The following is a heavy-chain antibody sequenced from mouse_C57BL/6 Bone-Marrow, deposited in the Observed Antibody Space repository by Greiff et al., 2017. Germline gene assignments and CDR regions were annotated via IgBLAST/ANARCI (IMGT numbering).Heavy chain of an antibody. J-gene: IGHJ1*03. CDR3: TRDYYGSSYPHWYFDV. Sequence: QVQLQQPGAELVRPGASVTLSCKASGYTFTDYEMHWVKQTPVHGLEWIGAIDPETGGSAYNQKFKGKAILTADKSSSTAYMELRSLTSEDSAVYYCTRDYYGSSYPHWYFDVGGTGTTVTVSS. CDR1: GYTFTDYE. V-gene: IGHV1-15*01. D-gene: IGHD1-1*01. CDR2: IDPETGGS.